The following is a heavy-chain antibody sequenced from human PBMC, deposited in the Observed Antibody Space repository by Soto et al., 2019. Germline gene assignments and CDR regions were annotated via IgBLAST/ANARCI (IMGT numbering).Heavy chain of an antibody. CDR3: ASYHLNSYYYGMDV. V-gene: IGHV1-18*01. CDR1: GYTFTSYG. Sequence: QVQLVQSGAEVKKPGASVKVSCKASGYTFTSYGISWVRQAPGQGLEWVGWISAYNGNTNYAQKLQGRVTLXTXTXPSTAYMELRSLRSDDTAVYYCASYHLNSYYYGMDVWGQGTTVTVSS. CDR2: ISAYNGNT. J-gene: IGHJ6*02.